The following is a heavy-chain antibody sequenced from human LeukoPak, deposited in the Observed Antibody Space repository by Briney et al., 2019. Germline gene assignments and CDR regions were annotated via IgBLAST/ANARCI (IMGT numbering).Heavy chain of an antibody. D-gene: IGHD1-26*01. CDR1: GFTFTTYW. CDR3: AKDSLRERIVGSTTRGVNDY. V-gene: IGHV3-74*01. J-gene: IGHJ4*02. Sequence: GGSLRLSCAASGFTFTTYWMHWVRQAPGKGLVWVSRINTDGSSTDYADSVKGRFTISRDNSKNTLYLQMNSLRGEDTAVYYCAKDSLRERIVGSTTRGVNDYWGQGTLVTVSS. CDR2: INTDGSST.